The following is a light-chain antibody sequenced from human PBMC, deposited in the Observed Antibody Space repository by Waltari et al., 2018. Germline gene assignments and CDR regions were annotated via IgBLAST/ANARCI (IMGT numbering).Light chain of an antibody. CDR2: EDR. J-gene: IGLJ3*02. CDR3: QVWDRSTAS. Sequence: SYDLTQPPSVSVSPGQTATIPCSGHQLGDEYVCGYQQKPGQSPVLVIYEDRQRPSGIPERFSGSNSGNTATLTISGAQAVDEADYFCQVWDRSTASFGGGTKLTVL. V-gene: IGLV3-1*01. CDR1: QLGDEY.